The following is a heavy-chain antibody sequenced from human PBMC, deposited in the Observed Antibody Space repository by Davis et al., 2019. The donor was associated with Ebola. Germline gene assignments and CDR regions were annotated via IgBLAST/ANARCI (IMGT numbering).Heavy chain of an antibody. CDR1: GFTFSSYE. Sequence: GGSLRLSCAASGFTFSSYEMNWVRQAPGKGLEWVAVISYDGSNKYYADSVKGRFTISRDNAKNTLYLQMNSLRAEDTAVYYCARDGENYSDLDYWGQGTLVTVSS. J-gene: IGHJ4*02. CDR3: ARDGENYSDLDY. D-gene: IGHD3-10*01. V-gene: IGHV3-30-3*01. CDR2: ISYDGSNK.